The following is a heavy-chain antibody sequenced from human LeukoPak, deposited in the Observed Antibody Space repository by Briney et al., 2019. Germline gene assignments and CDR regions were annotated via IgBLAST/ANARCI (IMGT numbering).Heavy chain of an antibody. CDR3: ASSFVRAGGAAAGRRADY. D-gene: IGHD6-13*01. CDR1: GYTFPSYG. V-gene: IGHV1-69*13. Sequence: GASVKVSCKASGYTFPSYGISWVRQAPGQGLEWMGGIIPIFGTANYAQKFQGRVTITADESTSTAYMELSSLRSEDTAVYYCASSFVRAGGAAAGRRADYWGQGTLVTVSS. CDR2: IIPIFGTA. J-gene: IGHJ4*02.